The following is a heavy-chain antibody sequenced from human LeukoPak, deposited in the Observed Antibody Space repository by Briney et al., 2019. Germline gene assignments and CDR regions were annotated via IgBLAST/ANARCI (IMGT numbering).Heavy chain of an antibody. CDR2: ISSSSSYI. CDR3: ARGLWFGDGYFDY. J-gene: IGHJ4*02. CDR1: GFTFSSYS. Sequence: PGGSLRLSCAASGFTFSSYSMNWVRRAPGKGLEWVSSISSSSSYIYYADSVKGRFTISRDNAKNSLYLQMNSLRAEDTAVYYCARGLWFGDGYFDYWGQGTLVTVSS. D-gene: IGHD3-10*01. V-gene: IGHV3-21*01.